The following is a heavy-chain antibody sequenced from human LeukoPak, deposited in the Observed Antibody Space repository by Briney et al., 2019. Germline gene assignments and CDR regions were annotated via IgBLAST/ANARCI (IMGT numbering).Heavy chain of an antibody. CDR3: VSDSEGRSGGDS. CDR2: INRDGSRR. CDR1: GCTFRNYW. Sequence: PGGSLRLSCAASGCTFRNYWMYWLRQVPEKGLGWVSRINRDGSRRDYADSVKGRFTISRDNTKNVLYLQMNSVRAVVTAVYYCVSDSEGRSGGDSWGQGTVVTVSS. V-gene: IGHV3-74*01. J-gene: IGHJ4*02. D-gene: IGHD1-26*01.